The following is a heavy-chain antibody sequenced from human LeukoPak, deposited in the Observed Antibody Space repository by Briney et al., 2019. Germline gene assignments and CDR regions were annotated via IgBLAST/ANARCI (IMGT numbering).Heavy chain of an antibody. J-gene: IGHJ4*02. CDR3: ASILGVGY. V-gene: IGHV3-30*03. D-gene: IGHD1-26*01. CDR2: ISYDGSNK. CDR1: GFTFSSYG. Sequence: GGSLRLSCAASGFTFSSYGIHWVRQAPGKGLEWVAVISYDGSNKYYADSVKGRFTISRDNSKNTLYLQMNSLRVEDTAVYYCASILGVGYWGQGTLVTVSS.